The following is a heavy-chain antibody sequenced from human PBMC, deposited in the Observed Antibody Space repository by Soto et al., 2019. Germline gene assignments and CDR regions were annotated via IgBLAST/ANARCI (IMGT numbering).Heavy chain of an antibody. Sequence: QVHLVQSGVEVKTPGASVKVSCQASGYTFFTYDISWVRQAPGQWLERLGWISTYSRDTKYAQKFQGRVTMNTDTTTTTAYLAMRSLRSDDTAVYYCARHHGPTTSENGFDPWGQGTLVTVSS. D-gene: IGHD5-12*01. J-gene: IGHJ5*02. CDR2: ISTYSRDT. CDR3: ARHHGPTTSENGFDP. V-gene: IGHV1-18*01. CDR1: GYTFFTYD.